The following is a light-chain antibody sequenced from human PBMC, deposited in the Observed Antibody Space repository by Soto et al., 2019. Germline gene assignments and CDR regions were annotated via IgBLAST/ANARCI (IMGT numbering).Light chain of an antibody. Sequence: EIVLTQSPGTLSLSPGERATLSCRASHSVSSSYLAWYQQKPGQAPRLLIYGASSRATGIPDRFSGSGSGTDFTLTISRLEPEDFAVYYCQQYGSSPLTFGRGTKVEIK. J-gene: IGKJ4*01. V-gene: IGKV3-20*01. CDR2: GAS. CDR3: QQYGSSPLT. CDR1: HSVSSSY.